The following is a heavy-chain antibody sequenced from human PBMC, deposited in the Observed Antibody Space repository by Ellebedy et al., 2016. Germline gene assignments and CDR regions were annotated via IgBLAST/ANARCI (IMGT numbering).Heavy chain of an antibody. Sequence: SETLSLTXSVSGGSVTTAGFQWSWIRQPPGKGLEWIGLKYIYGLSTYDPSLNSRASISIDTSKNQFSLRLTSLTAADTAVYYCARDHYGSLDVWGQGITVTVSS. CDR1: GGSVTTAGFQ. D-gene: IGHD3-10*01. CDR2: KYIYGLS. J-gene: IGHJ6*02. CDR3: ARDHYGSLDV. V-gene: IGHV4-61*08.